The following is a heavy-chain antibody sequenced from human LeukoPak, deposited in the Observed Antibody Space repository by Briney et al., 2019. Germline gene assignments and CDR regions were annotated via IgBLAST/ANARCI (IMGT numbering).Heavy chain of an antibody. CDR1: GNTFTSYW. CDR3: ASSRPLVMVIKEYYFGMDV. D-gene: IGHD3-22*01. J-gene: IGHJ6*02. V-gene: IGHV5-10-1*01. CDR2: INPSDSRT. Sequence: GESLKISCKGSGNTFTSYWITWVRQMPGKGLEWMRTINPSDSRTNYNPSFQGHVTISVDKSISTAYLQWRSLKASDTAMYYCASSRPLVMVIKEYYFGMDVWGQGTTVTVSS.